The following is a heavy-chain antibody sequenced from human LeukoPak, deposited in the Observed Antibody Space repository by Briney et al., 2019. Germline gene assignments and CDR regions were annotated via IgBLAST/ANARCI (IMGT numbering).Heavy chain of an antibody. Sequence: PSETLSLTCIVSGDSISSNYWRWNRQPPGKGLEWIGYIHHSGSTNYNPSLKSRVTISVDTSKNQFSLRLSSVTAADTAVYYCARSWIQLWAPFDYWGQGSLSPSPQ. CDR2: IHHSGST. V-gene: IGHV4-4*08. J-gene: IGHJ4*02. D-gene: IGHD5-18*01. CDR1: GDSISSNY. CDR3: ARSWIQLWAPFDY.